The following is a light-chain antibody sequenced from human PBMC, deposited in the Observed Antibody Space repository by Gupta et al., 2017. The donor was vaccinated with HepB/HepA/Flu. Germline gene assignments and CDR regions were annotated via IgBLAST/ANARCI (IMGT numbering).Light chain of an antibody. Sequence: EIVVTQSPHTLSLSPGERATLSCRASQSVTSPSLDWYQQKPGQAPRLIIYDTSHRAAGSPDRFSGGGYEKDFTLTSTRREHEDFAVYYGQQVCSSHIFGQGTKLEIK. CDR3: QQVCSSHI. CDR2: DTS. V-gene: IGKV3-20*01. CDR1: QSVTSPS. J-gene: IGKJ2*01.